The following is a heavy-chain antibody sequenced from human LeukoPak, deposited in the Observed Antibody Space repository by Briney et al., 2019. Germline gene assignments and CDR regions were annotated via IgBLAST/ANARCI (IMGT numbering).Heavy chain of an antibody. D-gene: IGHD1-26*01. CDR3: VRDRGRASVDY. CDR1: GFPFAGYW. CDR2: IKQDASEE. J-gene: IGHJ4*02. Sequence: GSLRPSCAASGFPFAGYWISWVRQAPGKGLEWVANIKQDASEEYYVDSVKGRFTISRDNAKNSLYLQMNSLRAEDTAVYYCVRDRGRASVDYWGQGTLVTVSS. V-gene: IGHV3-7*01.